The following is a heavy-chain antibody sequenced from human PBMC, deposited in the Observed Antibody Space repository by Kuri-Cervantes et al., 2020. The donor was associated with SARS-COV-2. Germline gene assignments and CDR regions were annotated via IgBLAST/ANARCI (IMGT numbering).Heavy chain of an antibody. D-gene: IGHD3-3*01. CDR3: ARDRRYDFWSGNQDY. V-gene: IGHV3-30*02. Sequence: GESLKISCAASGFTFSSYGMHWVRQAPGKGLEWVAFIRYDGSNKYYADSVTGRFTVSRDNSKNTLSLHMDSLRGDDTAVYYCARDRRYDFWSGNQDYWGQGTLVTVSS. CDR1: GFTFSSYG. J-gene: IGHJ4*02. CDR2: IRYDGSNK.